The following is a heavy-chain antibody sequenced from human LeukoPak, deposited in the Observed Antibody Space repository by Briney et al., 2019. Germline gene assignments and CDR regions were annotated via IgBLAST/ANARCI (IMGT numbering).Heavy chain of an antibody. V-gene: IGHV3-30*02. CDR2: IQDDGTTT. CDR3: ATQSITLVVVISPFDN. Sequence: PGGSLRLSCAASGFTFSNFPMHWVRQAPGKGLEWVALIQDDGTTTNYVDSVRGRFTISRDNSKSTVYLQMNSLKPDDTAVYYFATQSITLVVVISPFDNWGQGTLVTVSS. D-gene: IGHD3-22*01. J-gene: IGHJ4*02. CDR1: GFTFSNFP.